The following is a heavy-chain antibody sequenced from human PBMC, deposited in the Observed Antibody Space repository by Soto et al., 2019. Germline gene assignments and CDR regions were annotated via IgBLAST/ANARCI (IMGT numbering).Heavy chain of an antibody. CDR2: INHSGST. J-gene: IGHJ3*02. CDR1: GWSFSGYY. Sequence: SETLSLTCAVYGWSFSGYYWSWVRQPPGKGLEWIGAINHSGSTNYNASLKSRVTISVETSKNQISLKLSTVPAADTAVYYFARGSLNYDYVWGRYRYHDAFDIWGQGTMVTVSS. CDR3: ARGSLNYDYVWGRYRYHDAFDI. V-gene: IGHV4-34*01. D-gene: IGHD3-16*02.